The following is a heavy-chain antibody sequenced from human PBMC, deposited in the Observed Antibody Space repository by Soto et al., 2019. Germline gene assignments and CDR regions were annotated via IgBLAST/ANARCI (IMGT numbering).Heavy chain of an antibody. CDR3: ARGSGWADFDY. CDR2: IFFSGTT. Sequence: QVQLQESGPGLLKPSQTLSLTCTVSGGSISSANHYWSWIRQHPGKGLEWIGYIFFSGTTYYNPSLTSRVTISVETSKNQFSLKLTSVTAADTAGYYCARGSGWADFDYWGQGTLVTVSS. V-gene: IGHV4-31*03. D-gene: IGHD1-26*01. J-gene: IGHJ4*02. CDR1: GGSISSANHY.